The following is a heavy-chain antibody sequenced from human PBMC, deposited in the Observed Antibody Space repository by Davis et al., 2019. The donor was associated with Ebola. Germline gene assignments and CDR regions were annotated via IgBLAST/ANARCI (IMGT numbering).Heavy chain of an antibody. CDR3: ARDGPVGAILYGMDV. J-gene: IGHJ6*02. CDR1: GFTFSNYG. V-gene: IGHV3-33*01. Sequence: PGGSLRLSCAASGFTFSNYGMHWVRQAPGKGLEWVAVIWYDGSNKYYADSVKGRFTISRDNSKNTLYLQMNSLRAEDTAVYYCARDGPVGAILYGMDVWGQGTTVTVSS. D-gene: IGHD1-26*01. CDR2: IWYDGSNK.